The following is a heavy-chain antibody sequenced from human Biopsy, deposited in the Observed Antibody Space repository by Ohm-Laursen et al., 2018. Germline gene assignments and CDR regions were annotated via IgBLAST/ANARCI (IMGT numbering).Heavy chain of an antibody. Sequence: SLRLSCTASGFPFRNSAMHWVRQAPGKGLEWVAAISYAGSKTDYGDSVKGRLNISRDNSKNTLDLQMSSLRVEDTALYFCAKDKGTFKFYYYGMDVWGQGTTVTVSS. CDR2: ISYAGSKT. V-gene: IGHV3-30*18. CDR1: GFPFRNSA. J-gene: IGHJ6*02. D-gene: IGHD2/OR15-2a*01. CDR3: AKDKGTFKFYYYGMDV.